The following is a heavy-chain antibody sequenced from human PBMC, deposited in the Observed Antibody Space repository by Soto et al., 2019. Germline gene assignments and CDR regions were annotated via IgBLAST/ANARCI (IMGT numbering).Heavy chain of an antibody. Sequence: GASVKVSCKASGYTFTSYGISWVRQAPGQGLEWMGWISAYNGNTNYAQKLQGRVTMTTDTSTSTAYMEPRSLRSDDTAVYYCAREQRAYSSGWYNYYYYGMDVWGQGTTVTVSS. V-gene: IGHV1-18*01. CDR1: GYTFTSYG. CDR2: ISAYNGNT. D-gene: IGHD6-19*01. J-gene: IGHJ6*02. CDR3: AREQRAYSSGWYNYYYYGMDV.